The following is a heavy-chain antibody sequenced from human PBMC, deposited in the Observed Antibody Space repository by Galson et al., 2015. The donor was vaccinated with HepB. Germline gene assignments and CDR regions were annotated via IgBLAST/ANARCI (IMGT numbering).Heavy chain of an antibody. D-gene: IGHD6-13*01. V-gene: IGHV3-74*01. CDR3: ASASHGYSSSWYDY. J-gene: IGHJ4*02. CDR2: INSDGNST. CDR1: GFTFSSYW. Sequence: SLRLSCAASGFTFSSYWMHWVRQAPGKGLVWVSRINSDGNSTGYADSVKGRFTISRDNAKNTLYLQMNSLRAEDTAVYYCASASHGYSSSWYDYWGQGTLVTVSS.